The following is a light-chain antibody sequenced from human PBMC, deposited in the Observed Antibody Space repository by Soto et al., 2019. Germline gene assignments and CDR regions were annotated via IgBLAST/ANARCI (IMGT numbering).Light chain of an antibody. CDR2: EVS. J-gene: IGLJ2*01. V-gene: IGLV2-8*01. CDR3: SSFAGGNNLL. CDR1: SSDVGGYNF. Sequence: QSALTQPPSASGSPGQSVTISCTGTSSDVGGYNFVSWYQQHPGKAPKLLIYEVSKRPSGVPDRFSGSKSDNTASLTVSGLQAEAEADYYCSSFAGGNNLLFGGGTKLTVL.